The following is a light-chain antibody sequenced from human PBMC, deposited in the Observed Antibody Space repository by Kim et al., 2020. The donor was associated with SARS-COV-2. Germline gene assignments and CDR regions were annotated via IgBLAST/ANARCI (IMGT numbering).Light chain of an antibody. CDR3: NSRDSNNNVL. J-gene: IGLJ2*01. Sequence: SSELTQDPAVSVALGQTVRITCQGDSLRSYYATWYQQKPGQAPILVIYGKNNRPSGIPDRFSCSSSGNTASLTIPGTQAGDEADYYCNSRDSNNNVLFGG. V-gene: IGLV3-19*01. CDR2: GKN. CDR1: SLRSYY.